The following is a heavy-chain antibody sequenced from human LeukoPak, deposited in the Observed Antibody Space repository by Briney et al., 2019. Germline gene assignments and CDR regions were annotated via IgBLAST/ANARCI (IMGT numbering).Heavy chain of an antibody. J-gene: IGHJ4*02. Sequence: GGSLRLSCAASGFTFSSYWMSWVRQAPGKGLEWVANIKQDGSEKYYVDSVKGRFTISRDNSKNTLYLQVNSLRVEDTAVYYCAKVRWDNSGWYYSDSWGQGTLVTVSS. CDR3: AKVRWDNSGWYYSDS. CDR2: IKQDGSEK. D-gene: IGHD6-19*01. CDR1: GFTFSSYW. V-gene: IGHV3-7*01.